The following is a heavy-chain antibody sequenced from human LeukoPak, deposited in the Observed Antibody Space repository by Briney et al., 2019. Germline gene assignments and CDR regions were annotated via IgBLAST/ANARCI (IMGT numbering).Heavy chain of an antibody. CDR1: GGSFSGYY. CDR3: ARGPYVSGDY. V-gene: IGHV4-34*01. CDR2: INHSGST. Sequence: SETLSLTCAVYGGSFSGYYWSWIRQPPGKGLEWIGEINHSGSTNYNPSLKSRVTISVDTSKNQFSLKLSSVTAADTAVYYCARGPYVSGDYWGQGTLVTVSS. D-gene: IGHD3-10*01. J-gene: IGHJ4*02.